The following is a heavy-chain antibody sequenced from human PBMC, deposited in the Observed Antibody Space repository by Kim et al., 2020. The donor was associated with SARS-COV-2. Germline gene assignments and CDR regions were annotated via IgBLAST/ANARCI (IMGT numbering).Heavy chain of an antibody. V-gene: IGHV3-49*02. Sequence: YAASVKGRFTISRDEFKSIAYLQMNSLKTEDPAVYYCTRVGDYGGNSAFDYWGQGTLVTVSS. J-gene: IGHJ4*02. D-gene: IGHD4-17*01. CDR3: TRVGDYGGNSAFDY.